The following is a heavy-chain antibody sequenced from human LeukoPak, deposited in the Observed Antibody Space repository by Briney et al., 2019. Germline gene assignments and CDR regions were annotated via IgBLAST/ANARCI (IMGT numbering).Heavy chain of an antibody. J-gene: IGHJ4*02. CDR2: IYTNDNS. CDR3: ARESTTLGSPYYFDF. CDR1: GGSMTYYF. V-gene: IGHV4-4*07. Sequence: NPLETLTLTCTVSGGSMTYYFWSWVRQPAGKGLEWIGRIYTNDNSNYNPSLKSRVTMSIDTSKNQFSLRLRSVTAADTAKYYCARESTTLGSPYYFDFWGPGTRVTVSS. D-gene: IGHD1/OR15-1a*01.